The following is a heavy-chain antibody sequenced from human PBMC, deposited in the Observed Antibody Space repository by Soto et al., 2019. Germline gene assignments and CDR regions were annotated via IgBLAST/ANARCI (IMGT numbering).Heavy chain of an antibody. Sequence: ASVKVSCKASRVAFSKFIVTWVRQAPGLGLEWVGGIIPIFGTANYARKFQGRVTITADESTSTSYMEVNNLSSEDTAVYYCAKVRYSSPIGYYYGMDVWGRGTTVTVS. V-gene: IGHV1-69*13. CDR3: AKVRYSSPIGYYYGMDV. CDR2: IIPIFGTA. CDR1: RVAFSKFI. J-gene: IGHJ6*02. D-gene: IGHD6-19*01.